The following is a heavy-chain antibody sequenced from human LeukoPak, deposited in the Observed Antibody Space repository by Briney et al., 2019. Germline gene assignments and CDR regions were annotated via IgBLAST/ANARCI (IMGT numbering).Heavy chain of an antibody. Sequence: GGSLRLSCAASGFTFSSYSMNWVRQAPGKGLEWVSSISSSSYIYYADSVKGRFTISRDNSKKTLYLQMNSLRAEDTAVYYCATGPLRYFDWLLNWGQGTLATVSS. CDR2: ISSSSYI. V-gene: IGHV3-21*04. J-gene: IGHJ4*02. CDR1: GFTFSSYS. CDR3: ATGPLRYFDWLLN. D-gene: IGHD3-9*01.